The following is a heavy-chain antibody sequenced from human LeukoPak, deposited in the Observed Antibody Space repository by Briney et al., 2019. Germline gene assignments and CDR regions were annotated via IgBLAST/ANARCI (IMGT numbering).Heavy chain of an antibody. D-gene: IGHD6-19*01. J-gene: IGHJ5*02. CDR1: GGSVSSSGYY. CDR3: ARRESSGWYSNWFDP. V-gene: IGHV4-39*01. CDR2: IYYSGST. Sequence: SETLSLTCTVSGGSVSSSGYYWGWIRQPPGKGLECIGSIYYSGSTYYNPSLKSRVTISVDTSKNQFSLKLSSVTAADTAVYYCARRESSGWYSNWFDPWGQGTLVTVSS.